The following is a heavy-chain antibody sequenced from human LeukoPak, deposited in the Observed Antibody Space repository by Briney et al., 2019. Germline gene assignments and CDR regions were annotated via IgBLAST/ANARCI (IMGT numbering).Heavy chain of an antibody. V-gene: IGHV1-2*06. CDR1: GYTFTVYY. Sequence: ASVKVSCKASGYTFTVYYMHWVRQAPGQGLEWVGRINPNSGGTNYAQKFQGRVTMTRDTSISTAYMELSRLRSDDTAVYYCASGGSYSFSGVDYFDYWGQGTLVTVSS. D-gene: IGHD1-26*01. J-gene: IGHJ4*02. CDR3: ASGGSYSFSGVDYFDY. CDR2: INPNSGGT.